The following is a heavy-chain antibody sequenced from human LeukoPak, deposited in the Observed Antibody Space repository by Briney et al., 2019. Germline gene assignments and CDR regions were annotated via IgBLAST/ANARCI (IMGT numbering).Heavy chain of an antibody. J-gene: IGHJ4*02. CDR3: VRDGDRSGGYGLDY. CDR1: GFTFSSYG. V-gene: IGHV3-33*01. D-gene: IGHD2-15*01. CDR2: IWHDGSQK. Sequence: GGSLRLSCAASGFTFSSYGMHWVRQASGQGLEGVTEIWHDGSQKLYADSVKGRFTISRDNSKNTLDLQMSSLTVEDTAVYYCVRDGDRSGGYGLDYWGQGTLVTVSS.